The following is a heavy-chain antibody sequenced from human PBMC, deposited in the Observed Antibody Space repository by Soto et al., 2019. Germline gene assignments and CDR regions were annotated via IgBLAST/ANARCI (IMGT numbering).Heavy chain of an antibody. CDR1: GFTFSSYG. Sequence: GGSLRLSCAASGFTFSSYGMHWVRQAPGKGLEWVAVIWYDGSNKYYADSVKGRFTISRDNSKNTLYLQMNSLRAEDTAVYYWARRPPFGEQPFDYWGQGTLVTVSS. CDR3: ARRPPFGEQPFDY. V-gene: IGHV3-33*01. CDR2: IWYDGSNK. D-gene: IGHD3-10*01. J-gene: IGHJ4*02.